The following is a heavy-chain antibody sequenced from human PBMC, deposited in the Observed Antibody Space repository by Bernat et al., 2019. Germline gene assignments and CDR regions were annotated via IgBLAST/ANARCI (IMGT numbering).Heavy chain of an antibody. CDR2: IIPIFGTA. CDR3: ASMVQGVSPGVFDY. J-gene: IGHJ4*02. D-gene: IGHD3-10*01. CDR1: GGTFSSYA. V-gene: IGHV1-69*01. Sequence: QVQLVQPGAEVKKPGSSVKVSCKASGGTFSSYAISWVRQAPGQGLEWMGGIIPIFGTANYAQKFQGSVTITADESTSTAYMELSSLRSEGTAVYYCASMVQGVSPGVFDYWGQGTLVTVSS.